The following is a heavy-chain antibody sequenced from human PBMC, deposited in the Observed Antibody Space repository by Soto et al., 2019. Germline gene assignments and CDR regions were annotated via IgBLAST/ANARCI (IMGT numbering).Heavy chain of an antibody. D-gene: IGHD2-2*01. J-gene: IGHJ6*02. CDR2: ISAYNGNT. Sequence: GASVKVSCKASGYTFSNYGFSWVRQAPGQRLEWMGWISAYNGNTNYAQKVQGRVTMTTDTSTGTAYMELRSLRSDDTAVYYCASSFTSSQWRYGMDAWGQGTTVTVSS. V-gene: IGHV1-18*01. CDR1: GYTFSNYG. CDR3: ASSFTSSQWRYGMDA.